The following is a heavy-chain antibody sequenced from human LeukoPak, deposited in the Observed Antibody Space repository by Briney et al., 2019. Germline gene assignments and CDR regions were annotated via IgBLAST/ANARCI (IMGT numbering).Heavy chain of an antibody. V-gene: IGHV1-2*02. CDR3: STAFGVVDFDY. CDR1: GYTFTDYY. Sequence: GASVKVSCKALGYTFTDYYMHWVRQAPGQGLEWMGWINPNSGGTNYAQKFQGRVTMTRDTSISTAYMELSSLRSDDTAVYYCSTAFGVVDFDYWGQGTLVTVSS. CDR2: INPNSGGT. J-gene: IGHJ4*02. D-gene: IGHD3-3*01.